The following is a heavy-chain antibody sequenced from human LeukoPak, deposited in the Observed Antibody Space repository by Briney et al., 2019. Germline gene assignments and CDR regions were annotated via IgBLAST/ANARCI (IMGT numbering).Heavy chain of an antibody. CDR3: VRDRGGYHYFDY. V-gene: IGHV3-33*01. CDR1: GFTFRNFG. Sequence: GGSLRLSCAASGFTFRNFGMHWVRQAPGKGLEWVAIIWHDGSKSYYADSVKDRFTFSRDNSKNTVYLQMNSLRADDTAVYFCVRDRGGYHYFDYWGQGTLVTVSS. CDR2: IWHDGSKS. J-gene: IGHJ4*02. D-gene: IGHD3-16*02.